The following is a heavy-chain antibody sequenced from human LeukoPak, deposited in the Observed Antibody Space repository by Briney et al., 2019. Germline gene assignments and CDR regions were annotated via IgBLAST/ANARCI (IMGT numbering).Heavy chain of an antibody. D-gene: IGHD3-22*01. J-gene: IGHJ6*02. CDR2: IYYSGST. CDR3: ARMKLTMIVVVTTAGPMDV. Sequence: PSQTLSLTCTVSGGSISSGGNYWSWIRQHPGKGLEWIGYIYYSGSTYYNPSLKSRVTISVDTSKNQFSLKLSSVAAADTAVYYCARMKLTMIVVVTTAGPMDVWGQGTTVTVSS. CDR1: GGSISSGGNY. V-gene: IGHV4-31*03.